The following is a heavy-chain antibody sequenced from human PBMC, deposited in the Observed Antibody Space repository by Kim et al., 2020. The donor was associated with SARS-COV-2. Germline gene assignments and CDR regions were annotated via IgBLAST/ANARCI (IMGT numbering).Heavy chain of an antibody. CDR2: ISYDGSNK. V-gene: IGHV3-30*04. D-gene: IGHD6-19*01. CDR3: AREDSSGWYTGQYYYYGMDV. Sequence: GGSLRLSCAASGFTFSSYAMHWVRQAPGKGLEWVAVISYDGSNKYYADSVKGRFTISRDNSKNTLYLQMNSLRAEDTAVYYCAREDSSGWYTGQYYYYGMDVWGQGTTVTVSS. J-gene: IGHJ6*02. CDR1: GFTFSSYA.